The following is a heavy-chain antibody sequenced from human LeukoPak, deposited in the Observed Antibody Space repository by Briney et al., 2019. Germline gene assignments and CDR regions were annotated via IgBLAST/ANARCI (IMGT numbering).Heavy chain of an antibody. D-gene: IGHD6-19*01. Sequence: SETLSLTCVVYGGSFSGYYWTWIRQPPGKGLEWTGEIHYSGATSYKPSLKSRGTISGDTSKNQVSLNLRSVTAADTAVYYCARGRLAGYYFDYWGQGALATVSS. CDR2: IHYSGAT. CDR3: ARGRLAGYYFDY. J-gene: IGHJ4*02. V-gene: IGHV4-34*01. CDR1: GGSFSGYY.